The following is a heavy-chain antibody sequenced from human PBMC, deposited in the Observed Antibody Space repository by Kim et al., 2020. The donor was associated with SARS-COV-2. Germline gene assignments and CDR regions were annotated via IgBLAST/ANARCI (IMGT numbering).Heavy chain of an antibody. V-gene: IGHV3-64D*06. CDR2: ISSNGGST. Sequence: GGSLRLSCSASGFTFSSYAMHWVRQAPGKGLEYVSAISSNGGSTYYADSVKGRFTISRDNSKNTLYLQMSSLRAEDTAVYYCVKGRRLFRHSRSVVPAAMRPLDYYYGMDVWGQGTTVTVSS. J-gene: IGHJ6*02. CDR1: GFTFSSYA. D-gene: IGHD2-2*01. CDR3: VKGRRLFRHSRSVVPAAMRPLDYYYGMDV.